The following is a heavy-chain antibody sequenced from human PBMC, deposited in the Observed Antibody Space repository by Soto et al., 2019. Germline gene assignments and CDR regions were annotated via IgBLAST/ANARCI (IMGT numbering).Heavy chain of an antibody. D-gene: IGHD3-3*01. CDR2: IDTSGTKI. V-gene: IGHV3-11*01. CDR3: ASHYDMWSGYLSPVDY. J-gene: IGHJ4*02. Sequence: QVQLVESGGDLVKPGGSLRLSCAASGYTFSDYYMSWIRQAPGKGLEWISYIDTSGTKIYYADSVEGRFTITRDNAKNSLNLEMNSLRDEDTAVYYCASHYDMWSGYLSPVDYWGQGTLVTVSS. CDR1: GYTFSDYY.